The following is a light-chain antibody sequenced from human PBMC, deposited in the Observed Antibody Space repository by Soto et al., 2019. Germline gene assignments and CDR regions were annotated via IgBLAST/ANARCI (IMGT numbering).Light chain of an antibody. V-gene: IGKV3-20*01. CDR2: DAS. J-gene: IGKJ4*01. Sequence: EIVLTQSPGTLSLSPGERATLSCRASQSVSSNDLAWYQQKPGQAPRFLIYDASSRATGIPDRFSGSGSGTDFTLTISRLEPADFAVYYCQQYGSSPLSFGGGTKVEIK. CDR1: QSVSSND. CDR3: QQYGSSPLS.